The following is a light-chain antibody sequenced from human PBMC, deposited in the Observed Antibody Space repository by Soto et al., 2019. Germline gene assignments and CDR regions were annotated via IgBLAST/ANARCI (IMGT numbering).Light chain of an antibody. CDR3: QQYNSWPPLT. CDR2: GAS. J-gene: IGKJ4*01. V-gene: IGKV3-15*01. CDR1: QSVSSN. Sequence: EIVLTQSPGTLSLSPGERATLSCRASQSVSSNYLAWYQQKPGQAPRLLIYGASTRATGIPARFSGSGSGTEFTLTISSLQSEDLAVYYCQQYNSWPPLTFGGGTKVEIK.